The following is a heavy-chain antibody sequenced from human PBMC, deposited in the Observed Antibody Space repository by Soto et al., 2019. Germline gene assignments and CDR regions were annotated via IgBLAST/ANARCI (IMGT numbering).Heavy chain of an antibody. CDR3: ASSLVAYIAVADTVNWFDP. CDR2: IYYSGST. Sequence: SETLSLTCTVSGGSISSSSYYWGWIRQPPGKGLEWIGSIYYSGSTYYNPSLKSRVTISVDTSKNQFSLKLSSVTAADTAVYYCASSLVAYIAVADTVNWFDPWGQGTLVTGS. V-gene: IGHV4-39*01. J-gene: IGHJ5*02. CDR1: GGSISSSSYY. D-gene: IGHD6-19*01.